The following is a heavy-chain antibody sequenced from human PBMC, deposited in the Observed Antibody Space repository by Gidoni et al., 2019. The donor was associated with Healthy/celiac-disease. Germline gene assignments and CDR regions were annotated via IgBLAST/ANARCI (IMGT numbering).Heavy chain of an antibody. CDR1: GGSIRIDPYS. Sequence: QLQLQESGPGLVKPSQTLPLTCTVAGGSIRIDPYSWSWIRQPAGKGLEWIGRIYTSGSTNDNPSLKSRVTISVDTSKNQFSLKLSSVTAADTAIYYCARELQSGYKFYYSYYGLDVWGQGTTVTVSS. CDR2: IYTSGST. V-gene: IGHV4-61*02. CDR3: ARELQSGYKFYYSYYGLDV. D-gene: IGHD3-3*01. J-gene: IGHJ6*02.